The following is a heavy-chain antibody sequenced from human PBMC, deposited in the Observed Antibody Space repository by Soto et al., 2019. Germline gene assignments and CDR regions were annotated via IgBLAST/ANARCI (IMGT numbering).Heavy chain of an antibody. CDR3: ASVPHIAVAYYYYYGMDV. D-gene: IGHD6-19*01. J-gene: IGHJ6*02. Sequence: GASVKVSCKASGGTFSSYAISWVRQAPGQGLEWMGGIIPIFGTANYAQKFQGRVTITADESTSTAYMELSSLRSEDTAVYYCASVPHIAVAYYYYYGMDVWGQGTTVTVSS. CDR2: IIPIFGTA. V-gene: IGHV1-69*13. CDR1: GGTFSSYA.